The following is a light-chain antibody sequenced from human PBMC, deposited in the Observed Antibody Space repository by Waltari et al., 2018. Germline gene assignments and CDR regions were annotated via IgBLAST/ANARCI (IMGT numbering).Light chain of an antibody. Sequence: QLVLTQSPSASASLGATVKLTCTLSSWHSSYAIASHQQQPEKGPRYLMKLNSDDSHSKGDGIPDRFSGSSSGAVRYLTISSLQSEDEADYYCQTWGTGIVVFGGGTKLTVL. V-gene: IGLV4-69*01. CDR1: SWHSSYA. J-gene: IGLJ2*01. CDR3: QTWGTGIVV. CDR2: LNSDDSH.